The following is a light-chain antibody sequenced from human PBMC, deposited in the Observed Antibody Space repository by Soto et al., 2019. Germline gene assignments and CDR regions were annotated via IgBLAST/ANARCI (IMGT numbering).Light chain of an antibody. Sequence: SYELTQPPSVSVSPGQTARITCSGDALPKQYANWYQQKPGQAPVVVIYKDSERSSGIPERFSGSSSGTTVTLTISGVQAEDEADYYCQSAERVFGGGTKLTVL. CDR2: KDS. J-gene: IGLJ3*02. V-gene: IGLV3-25*03. CDR1: ALPKQY. CDR3: QSAERV.